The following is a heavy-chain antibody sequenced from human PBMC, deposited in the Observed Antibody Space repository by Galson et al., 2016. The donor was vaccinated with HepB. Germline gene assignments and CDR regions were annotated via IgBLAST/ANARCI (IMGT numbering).Heavy chain of an antibody. CDR1: GFSFSDYY. V-gene: IGHV3-11*04. D-gene: IGHD7-27*01. CDR3: SRIGLGIIDR. CDR2: IRGTGRSI. J-gene: IGHJ4*01. Sequence: SLRLSCATSGFSFSDYYMTWIRQAPGKGREWVSYIRGTGRSIYYEDAVKGRFTISRDNAKKSHYLEMNSLRAEDTALYYLSRIGLGIIDRWGQGTLVTVSS.